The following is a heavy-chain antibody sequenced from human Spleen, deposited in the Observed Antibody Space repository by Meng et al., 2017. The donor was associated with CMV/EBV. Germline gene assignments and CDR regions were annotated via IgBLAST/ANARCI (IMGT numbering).Heavy chain of an antibody. D-gene: IGHD4-11*01. J-gene: IGHJ4*02. CDR1: GGSISSSGYY. V-gene: IGHV4-39*07. CDR3: ARVRYTNYGYYFDY. Sequence: SETLSLTCTVAGGSISSSGYYWGWIRQPPGKGLEWIGSFYYSGSTYYNPPLKSRVTISVDTSKNQFSLKLSSVTAADTAVYYCARVRYTNYGYYFDYWGQGTLVTVSS. CDR2: FYYSGST.